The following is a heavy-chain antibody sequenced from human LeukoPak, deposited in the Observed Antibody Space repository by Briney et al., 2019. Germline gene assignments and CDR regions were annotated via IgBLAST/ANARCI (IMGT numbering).Heavy chain of an antibody. CDR1: GYTFTSYD. D-gene: IGHD3-22*01. J-gene: IGHJ6*02. V-gene: IGHV1-8*01. CDR3: ARQISGYTTYYYYYGMDV. Sequence: ASVKVSCKASGYTFTSYDINWVRQTTGQGLEWMGWMSPNSGNTGYAQKFQGRVSMTRNTSTSTDYMELSSLRSEDTAVYYCARQISGYTTYYYYYGMDVWGQGTTVTVSS. CDR2: MSPNSGNT.